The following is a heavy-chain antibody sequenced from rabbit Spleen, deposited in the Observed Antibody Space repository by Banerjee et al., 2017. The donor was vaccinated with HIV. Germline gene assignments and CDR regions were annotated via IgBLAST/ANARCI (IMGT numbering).Heavy chain of an antibody. V-gene: IGHV1S45*01. CDR3: VRDQAGDADYGPYYLNL. Sequence: QEQLEESGGGLVKPEGSLTLTCKASGFSFSDKYVMCWVRQAPGKGLEWIGCINTGSGATVYASWAKGRFTISKTSSTTVTLQMTSLTAADTATYFCVRDQAGDADYGPYYLNLWGPGTLVTVS. J-gene: IGHJ4*01. D-gene: IGHD2-1*01. CDR2: INTGSGAT. CDR1: GFSFSDKYV.